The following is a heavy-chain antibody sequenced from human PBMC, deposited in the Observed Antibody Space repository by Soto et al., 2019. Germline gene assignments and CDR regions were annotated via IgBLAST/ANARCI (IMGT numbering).Heavy chain of an antibody. V-gene: IGHV4-34*01. J-gene: IGHJ4*02. Sequence: QVQLQQWGAGLLKPSETLSLTCAVYGGSFSGYYWCWIRQPPGKGLEWMGEINHSGSTNYNPSLKSRVTIAVATSKNQFFLKLSSVTAADTAVYYCARGVRYRVATTTGPILAPFDYWGQGTLVTVSS. CDR1: GGSFSGYY. CDR2: INHSGST. D-gene: IGHD5-12*01. CDR3: ARGVRYRVATTTGPILAPFDY.